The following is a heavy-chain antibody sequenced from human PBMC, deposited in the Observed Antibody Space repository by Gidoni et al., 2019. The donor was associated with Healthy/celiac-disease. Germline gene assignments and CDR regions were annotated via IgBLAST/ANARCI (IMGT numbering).Heavy chain of an antibody. J-gene: IGHJ3*02. V-gene: IGHV3-23*01. CDR3: AKVKGGQYCSGGSCPDAFDI. Sequence: EVQLLESGGGLVQPGGSLRLSCAASGFTFSSYAMSWVRQAPGKGVEWFSAISGIGGSTYDTDSVKGRFTISRDNSKNTLYLQMNSLRDEDTAVYYCAKVKGGQYCSGGSCPDAFDIGGQGTMVTVSS. CDR1: GFTFSSYA. D-gene: IGHD2-15*01. CDR2: ISGIGGST.